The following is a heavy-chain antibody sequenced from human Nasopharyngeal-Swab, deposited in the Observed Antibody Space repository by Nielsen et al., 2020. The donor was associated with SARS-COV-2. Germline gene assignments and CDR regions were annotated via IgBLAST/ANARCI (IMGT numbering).Heavy chain of an antibody. J-gene: IGHJ4*02. CDR2: INHSGST. V-gene: IGHV4-34*01. CDR1: GGSFSGYY. CDR3: AREASAYFDY. Sequence: SETLSLTCAVYGGSFSGYYWSWIRQPPGKGLEWIGEINHSGSTYYNPSLKSRVTMSVDTSRNQFSLKLSSVTAADTAVYYCAREASAYFDYWGQGILVTVLS.